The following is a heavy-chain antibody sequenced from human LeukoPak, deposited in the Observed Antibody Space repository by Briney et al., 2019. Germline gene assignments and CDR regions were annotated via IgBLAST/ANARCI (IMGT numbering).Heavy chain of an antibody. V-gene: IGHV1-69*13. D-gene: IGHD6-13*01. CDR2: IIPIFGTA. CDR3: ATWSSSWPYYFDY. J-gene: IGHJ4*02. CDR1: GGTFSSYA. Sequence: ASVKVSCKASGGTFSSYAISWVRQAPGQGLEWMGGIIPIFGTANYAQKFQGRVTITADESTSTAYMELSSLRSEDTAVYYCATWSSSWPYYFDYWGQGTVVTVSS.